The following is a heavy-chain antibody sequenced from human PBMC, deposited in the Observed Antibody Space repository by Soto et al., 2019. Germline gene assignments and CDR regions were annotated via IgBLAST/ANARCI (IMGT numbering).Heavy chain of an antibody. J-gene: IGHJ3*02. Sequence: SETLSLTCAVYGGPFTSYFWNWVRQSPGKGLEWIGEITPSGSSNYNPSLKSRVTISKDTSKNQFSLKLSSVTAADTAAYYSTTSGRSWPDSFDIWGQGAMVT. CDR1: GGPFTSYF. CDR2: ITPSGSS. V-gene: IGHV4-34*01. CDR3: TTSGRSWPDSFDI. D-gene: IGHD6-13*01.